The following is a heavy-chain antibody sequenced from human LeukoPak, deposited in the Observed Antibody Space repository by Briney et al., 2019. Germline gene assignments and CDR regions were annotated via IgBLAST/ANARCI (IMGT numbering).Heavy chain of an antibody. J-gene: IGHJ4*02. Sequence: GGSLRLSCAASGFTFSSYGMHWVRQAPGKGLEWVSSISSSSSYIYYADSVKGRFTISRDNAKNSLYLQMNSLRAEDTAVYYCATLYGDYNSPADYWGQGTLVTVSS. V-gene: IGHV3-21*01. CDR1: GFTFSSYG. D-gene: IGHD4-17*01. CDR3: ATLYGDYNSPADY. CDR2: ISSSSSYI.